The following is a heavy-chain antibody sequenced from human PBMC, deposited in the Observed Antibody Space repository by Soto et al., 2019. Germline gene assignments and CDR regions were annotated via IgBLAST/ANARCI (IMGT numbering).Heavy chain of an antibody. CDR1: GYTFTSYG. CDR2: ISAYNGNT. V-gene: IGHV1-18*01. CDR3: ARAEGYGGYPDAFDI. D-gene: IGHD3-22*01. J-gene: IGHJ3*02. Sequence: ASVKVSCKASGYTFTSYGISWVRQAPGQGLEWMGWISAYNGNTNYAQKLQGRVTMTTDTSTSTADMELRSLRSDDTAVYYCARAEGYGGYPDAFDIWGQGTMVTVSS.